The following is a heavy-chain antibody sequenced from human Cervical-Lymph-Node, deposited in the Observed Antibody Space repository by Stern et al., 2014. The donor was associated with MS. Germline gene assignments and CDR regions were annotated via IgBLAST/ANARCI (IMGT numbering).Heavy chain of an antibody. Sequence: VQLVESGAEVKKPGSSVKVSCKASGGTFSSYAISWVRQAPGQGLEWLGGAIPILGKENYVQRVEGRVMMTEEEYTSTDYMELSSLRSEDTAVYYCARGELKEGLVRGMDVWGQGTTVTVSS. CDR2: AIPILGKE. CDR1: GGTFSSYA. V-gene: IGHV1-69*01. CDR3: ARGELKEGLVRGMDV. D-gene: IGHD1-26*01. J-gene: IGHJ6*02.